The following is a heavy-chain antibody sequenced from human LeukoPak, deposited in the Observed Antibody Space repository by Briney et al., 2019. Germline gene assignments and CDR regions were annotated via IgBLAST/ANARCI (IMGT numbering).Heavy chain of an antibody. J-gene: IGHJ4*02. CDR2: IFPGDSDT. V-gene: IGHV5-51*01. CDR1: GYRFTSNW. D-gene: IGHD2-15*01. Sequence: GESLKISCKTSGYRFTSNWIGWVRPIPGKGLEWRGIIFPGDSDTRYSPSFQGQVRISADKSINTAYLQWSSLDVSDTAMYYCARQGYCSDGSCYGFDYWGQGTLVTVSS. CDR3: ARQGYCSDGSCYGFDY.